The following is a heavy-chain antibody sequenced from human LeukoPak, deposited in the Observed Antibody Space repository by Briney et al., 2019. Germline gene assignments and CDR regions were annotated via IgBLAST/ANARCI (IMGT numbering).Heavy chain of an antibody. CDR3: ARGRHYYDSSDYYYEGDAFDI. CDR1: GDTFTSYY. V-gene: IGHV1-46*01. CDR2: INPSGGST. D-gene: IGHD3-22*01. Sequence: ASVKVSCKASGDTFTSYYMHWVRQAPGQGLEWMGIINPSGGSTSYAQKFQGRVTMTRDMSTSTVYMELSSLRSEDTAVYYCARGRHYYDSSDYYYEGDAFDIWGQGTMVTVSS. J-gene: IGHJ3*02.